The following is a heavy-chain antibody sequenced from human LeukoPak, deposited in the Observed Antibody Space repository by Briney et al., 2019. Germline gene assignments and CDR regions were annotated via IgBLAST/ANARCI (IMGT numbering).Heavy chain of an antibody. V-gene: IGHV3-15*01. CDR2: SRGKVDGGTT. D-gene: IGHD2/OR15-2a*01. CDR1: GLTFINAW. Sequence: GGSLRLSCAASGLTFINAWMSWIRQAPGKGLEWVGRSRGKVDGGTTDYAAPVKGRFTISRDDSKNTLYLQMNSLQIEDTALYYCTAGALSWGQGTLVIVSS. J-gene: IGHJ4*02. CDR3: TAGALS.